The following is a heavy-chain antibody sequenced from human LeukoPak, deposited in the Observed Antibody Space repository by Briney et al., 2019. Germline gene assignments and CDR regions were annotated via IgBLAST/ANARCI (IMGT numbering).Heavy chain of an antibody. CDR2: IYSGRST. D-gene: IGHD2-15*01. CDR1: GFTVSSRY. Sequence: GGSLRLSCAASGFTVSSRYMGWVRQAPGKGLEWVSVIYSGRSTYYADSLEGRFTISRDNPENTLYLHMDSLRAEDTAVYYCARGSGQPRCSGGSCTTVYYFDYWGQGTLVTVSS. J-gene: IGHJ4*02. CDR3: ARGSGQPRCSGGSCTTVYYFDY. V-gene: IGHV3-53*01.